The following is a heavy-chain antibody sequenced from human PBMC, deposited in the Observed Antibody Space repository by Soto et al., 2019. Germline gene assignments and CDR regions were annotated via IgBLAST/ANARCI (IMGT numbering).Heavy chain of an antibody. D-gene: IGHD4-17*01. V-gene: IGHV3-23*01. J-gene: IGHJ4*01. CDR1: GLTFSTYG. Sequence: DVQLLESGGDLVQPGGSLKLSCATSGLTFSTYGMNWVRQAPGKGLEWVAGISGGGITTYYADSVKGRFSISRDNSKNTLFLEMNSLRVEDTALYYCAKEGTTVGRFVDHWGRGTLVTVSS. CDR3: AKEGTTVGRFVDH. CDR2: ISGGGITT.